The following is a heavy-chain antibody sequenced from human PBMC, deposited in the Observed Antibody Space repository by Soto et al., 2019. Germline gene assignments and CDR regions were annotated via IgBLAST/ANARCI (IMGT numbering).Heavy chain of an antibody. CDR3: VSCNDTPGLLRLLWPLDY. CDR1: GFTFSSYA. Sequence: QVQLVESGGGVVQPGRSLRLSCAASGFTFSSYAMHWVRQAPGKGLEWVAVISYDGSNKYYADSVKGRFTISRDNSKNTRYLEMNSLRAEDTAVYYGVSCNDTPGLLRLLWPLDYWGQGTLVTVSS. J-gene: IGHJ4*02. D-gene: IGHD3-3*01. V-gene: IGHV3-30-3*01. CDR2: ISYDGSNK.